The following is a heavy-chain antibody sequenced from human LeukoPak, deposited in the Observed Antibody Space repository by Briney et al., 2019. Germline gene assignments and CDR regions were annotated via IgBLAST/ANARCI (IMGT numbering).Heavy chain of an antibody. Sequence: GGSLRLSCAASGFTFRSYGMSWVRQAPGKGLEWVSAISSTGGSTFYADSVKGRFTITRDNSKNTLDLQMNSLRVEDTAVYYCAKGGPIVAVTARFEYWGQGTLVIVSS. J-gene: IGHJ4*02. CDR2: ISSTGGST. D-gene: IGHD2-21*02. V-gene: IGHV3-23*01. CDR3: AKGGPIVAVTARFEY. CDR1: GFTFRSYG.